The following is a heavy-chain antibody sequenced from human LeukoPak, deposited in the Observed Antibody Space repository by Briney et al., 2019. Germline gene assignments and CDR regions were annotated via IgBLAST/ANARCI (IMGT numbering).Heavy chain of an antibody. CDR3: ARSQLKAAAATSDAFDI. D-gene: IGHD6-13*01. CDR2: ISAYNGNI. J-gene: IGHJ3*02. CDR1: GYTFTSYY. V-gene: IGHV1-18*04. Sequence: ASVKVSCKASGYTFTSYYMHWVRQAPGQGLEWMGWISAYNGNINYAQKLQGRVTMTTDTSTSTAYMELRSLRSDDTAVYYCARSQLKAAAATSDAFDIWGQGTMVTVSS.